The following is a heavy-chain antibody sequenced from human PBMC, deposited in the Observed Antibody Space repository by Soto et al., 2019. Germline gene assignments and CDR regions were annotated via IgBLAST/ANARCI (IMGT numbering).Heavy chain of an antibody. CDR2: INPNSGGT. D-gene: IGHD4-4*01. J-gene: IGHJ5*02. CDR1: GYTFTGYY. V-gene: IGHV1-2*02. CDR3: ARDTSYSNYVTWFDP. Sequence: GASVKVSCKASGYTFTGYYMHWVRQAPGQGLEWMGWINPNSGGTNYAQKFQGRVTMTRDTSISTAYMELSRLRSDDTAVYYCARDTSYSNYVTWFDPWGHGTLVTVSS.